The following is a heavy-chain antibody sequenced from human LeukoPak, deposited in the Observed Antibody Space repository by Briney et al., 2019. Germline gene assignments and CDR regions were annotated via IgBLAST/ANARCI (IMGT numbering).Heavy chain of an antibody. V-gene: IGHV1-2*02. CDR2: INPNSGGT. CDR3: ARDTRWLQSYYFDY. Sequence: ASVKVSCKASGYTFTGYYMHWVRQAPGQGLEWMGWINPNSGGTNYAQKFQGRVTVTRDTSISTAYMELSRLRSDDTAVYYCARDTRWLQSYYFDYWGQGTLVTVSS. D-gene: IGHD5-24*01. J-gene: IGHJ4*02. CDR1: GYTFTGYY.